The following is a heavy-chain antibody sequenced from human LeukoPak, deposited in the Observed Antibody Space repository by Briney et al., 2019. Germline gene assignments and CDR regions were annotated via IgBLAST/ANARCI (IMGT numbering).Heavy chain of an antibody. J-gene: IGHJ4*02. V-gene: IGHV4-30-4*01. CDR1: GGXISSGAYY. CDR3: ARAMYSYGFYFDY. CDR2: IFYSGNT. D-gene: IGHD5-18*01. Sequence: SETLSLTCTVSGGXISSGAYYWTWFRQPPGKGLEWIGYIFYSGNTYYNPSLKSRVTISVDTSKNQFSLKLSSVTAADTAVYYCARAMYSYGFYFDYWGQGSLVTVSS.